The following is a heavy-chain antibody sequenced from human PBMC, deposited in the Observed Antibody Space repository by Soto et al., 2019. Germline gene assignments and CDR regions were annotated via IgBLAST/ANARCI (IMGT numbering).Heavy chain of an antibody. D-gene: IGHD3-22*01. CDR3: AGLGTLYYYDSSGYLPYYGMDV. CDR1: GGSFSGYY. CDR2: INHSGST. V-gene: IGHV4-34*01. Sequence: SETLSLTCAVYGGSFSGYYWSWIRQPPGKGLEWIGEINHSGSTNYNPSLKSRVTISVDTSKNQFSLKLSSVTAADTAVYYCAGLGTLYYYDSSGYLPYYGMDVWGQGTTVTVSS. J-gene: IGHJ6*02.